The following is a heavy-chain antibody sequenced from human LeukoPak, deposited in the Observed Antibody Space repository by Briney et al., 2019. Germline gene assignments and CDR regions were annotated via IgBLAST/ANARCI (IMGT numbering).Heavy chain of an antibody. V-gene: IGHV1-24*01. J-gene: IGHJ4*02. CDR2: FDPEDGET. CDR1: GYTLTELS. CDR3: AKDLLLWFGELFFDY. Sequence: ASVKVSCKVSGYTLTELSMHWVRQAPGKGLEWIGGFDPEDGETIYAQKFQGRVTMTEDTSTDTAYMELSSLRSEDTAVYYCAKDLLLWFGELFFDYWGQGTLVTVSS. D-gene: IGHD3-10*01.